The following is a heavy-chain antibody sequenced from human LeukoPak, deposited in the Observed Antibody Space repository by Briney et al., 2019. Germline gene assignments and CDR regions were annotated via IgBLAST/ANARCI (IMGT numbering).Heavy chain of an antibody. D-gene: IGHD6-6*01. CDR1: GFTFNSYS. Sequence: GGSLRLSCAASGFTFNSYSMNWVRQAPGKGLEWVSSISGSRSYIYYADSVKGRFTISRANAKNSLYLQMNSLRAEDDTAVYYCARGFGSSIPYSYYYYLDVWGKGTTVTVSS. V-gene: IGHV3-21*01. J-gene: IGHJ6*03. CDR3: ARGFGSSIPYSYYYYLDV. CDR2: ISGSRSYI.